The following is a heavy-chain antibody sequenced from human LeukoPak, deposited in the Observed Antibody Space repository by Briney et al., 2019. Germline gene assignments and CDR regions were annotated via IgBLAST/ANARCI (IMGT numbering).Heavy chain of an antibody. CDR2: IIPIFGTA. J-gene: IGHJ4*02. V-gene: IGHV1-69*06. CDR3: ARDHRYCSGGSCYAGTTKFDY. CDR1: GYTFTGYY. Sequence: SVKVSCKASGYTFTGYYMHWVRQAPGQGLEWMGGIIPIFGTANYAQKFQGRVTITADKSTSTAYMELRSLRSDDTAVYYCARDHRYCSGGSCYAGTTKFDYWGQGTLVTVSS. D-gene: IGHD2-15*01.